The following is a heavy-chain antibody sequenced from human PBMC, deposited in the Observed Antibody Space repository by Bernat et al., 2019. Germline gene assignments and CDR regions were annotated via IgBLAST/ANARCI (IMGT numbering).Heavy chain of an antibody. CDR2: IRSDGSNE. D-gene: IGHD1-26*01. V-gene: IGHV3-33*01. Sequence: QVQLVESGGGVVQPGRSLRLSCAASAFTFNTYGMHWLRQAPGKGLEWVAVIRSDGSNEYYADSVKGRFSISRDNSKKTLYLQMNSLRAEDTAVYYGERDFRKGSYWDVWGKGTTVTVSS. J-gene: IGHJ6*04. CDR3: ERDFRKGSYWDV. CDR1: AFTFNTYG.